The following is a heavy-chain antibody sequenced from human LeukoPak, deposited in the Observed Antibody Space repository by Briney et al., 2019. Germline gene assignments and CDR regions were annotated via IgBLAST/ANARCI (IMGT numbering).Heavy chain of an antibody. CDR1: GYAISSGYF. CDR3: ARVGDGFDP. CDR2: IYHSGST. Sequence: PSETLSLTCSVSGYAISSGYFWGWIRQPPGKGLEWIGTIYHSGSTYYNPSLKSRVTISVDTSKNQFSLKLSSVTAADTAVYYCARVGDGFDPWGQGTLVTVSS. V-gene: IGHV4-38-2*02. J-gene: IGHJ5*02.